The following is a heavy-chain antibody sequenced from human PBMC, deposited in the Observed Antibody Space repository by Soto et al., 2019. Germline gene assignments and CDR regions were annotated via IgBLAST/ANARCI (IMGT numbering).Heavy chain of an antibody. Sequence: PGGSLRLSCAASGFTFSSYSMNWVRQAPGKGLEWVSSISSSSSYIYYADSVKGRFTISRDNAKNSLYLQMNSLRAEDTAVYYCARDLPAVADPCLDYWGQGTLVTVSS. V-gene: IGHV3-21*01. CDR1: GFTFSSYS. J-gene: IGHJ4*02. CDR3: ARDLPAVADPCLDY. CDR2: ISSSSSYI. D-gene: IGHD6-19*01.